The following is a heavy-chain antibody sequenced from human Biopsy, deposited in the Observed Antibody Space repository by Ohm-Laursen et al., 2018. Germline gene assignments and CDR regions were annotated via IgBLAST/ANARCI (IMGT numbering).Heavy chain of an antibody. V-gene: IGHV3-33*01. CDR2: IWSDGNNK. J-gene: IGHJ4*02. CDR3: ARDAEEFDSSGPRFDY. Sequence: SLRLSCAASGFTFSRHGMHWVRQAPGKGLEWVAVIWSDGNNKYYADSVKGRFTISRDTSRNTLYMQMNSLRVEDTALYYCARDAEEFDSSGPRFDYWGQGTLATVSS. D-gene: IGHD3-22*01. CDR1: GFTFSRHG.